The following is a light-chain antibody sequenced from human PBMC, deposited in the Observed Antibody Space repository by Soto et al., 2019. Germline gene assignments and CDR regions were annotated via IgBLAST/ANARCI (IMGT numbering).Light chain of an antibody. CDR1: QSVSSSY. CDR3: QQYGSSSWT. CDR2: GAS. J-gene: IGKJ1*01. V-gene: IGKV3-20*01. Sequence: EIVFTQSPGTLSLSPRERATLSCRASQSVSSSYFAWYQQRFGQAPRLLIYGASSRATGIPDRFSGSGSGTDFTLTISRLEPEDFAVYYCQQYGSSSWTFGQGT.